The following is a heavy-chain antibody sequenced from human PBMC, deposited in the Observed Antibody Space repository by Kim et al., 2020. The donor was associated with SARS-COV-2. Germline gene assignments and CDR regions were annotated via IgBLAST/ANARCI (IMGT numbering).Heavy chain of an antibody. D-gene: IGHD1-26*01. CDR1: GFTFSSYA. Sequence: GGSLRLSCAASGFTFSSYAMHWVRQAPGKGLEWVAVISYDGSNKYYADSVKGRFTISRDNSKNTLYLQMNSLRAEDTAVYYCARPKGGSYYDPFDYWGQGTLVTVSS. CDR3: ARPKGGSYYDPFDY. CDR2: ISYDGSNK. V-gene: IGHV3-30*04. J-gene: IGHJ4*02.